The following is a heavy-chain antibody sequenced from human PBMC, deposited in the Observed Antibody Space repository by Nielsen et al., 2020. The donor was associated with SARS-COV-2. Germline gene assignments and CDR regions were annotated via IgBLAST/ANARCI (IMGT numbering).Heavy chain of an antibody. Sequence: GESLKISCAASGFTFSSYAMHWVRQAPGKGLEWVSAISGSGGSTYYADSVKGRFTISRDNSKNTLYLQMNSLRAEDTAVYYCAKDGEAAAGHFDYWGQGTLVTVSS. CDR2: ISGSGGST. CDR3: AKDGEAAAGHFDY. J-gene: IGHJ4*02. V-gene: IGHV3-23*01. D-gene: IGHD6-13*01. CDR1: GFTFSSYA.